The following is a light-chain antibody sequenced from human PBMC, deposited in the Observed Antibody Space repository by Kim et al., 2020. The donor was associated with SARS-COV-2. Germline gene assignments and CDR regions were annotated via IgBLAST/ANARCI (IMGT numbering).Light chain of an antibody. CDR3: QQRVNWPPLT. CDR1: QSISSD. V-gene: IGKV3-11*01. Sequence: SPGERATLSCRASQSISSDFAWYQQKPGQAPRLLIYDASNRATGIPARFSGSGSGTDFTLTISSLEPEDFAVYYCQQRVNWPPLTFGGGTKVDIK. J-gene: IGKJ4*01. CDR2: DAS.